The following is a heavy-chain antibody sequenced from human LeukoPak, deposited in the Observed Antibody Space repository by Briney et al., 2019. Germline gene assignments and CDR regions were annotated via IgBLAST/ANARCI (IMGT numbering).Heavy chain of an antibody. CDR2: IYWDDDK. Sequence: SWVRQAPGKGLEWLALIYWDDDKRYSPSLKSRLTITKDTSKNQVVLTMTNMDPVDTATYYCAHQDLGSCDVWGQGILVTVSS. CDR3: AHQDLGSCDV. V-gene: IGHV2-5*08. J-gene: IGHJ4*02. D-gene: IGHD2-15*01.